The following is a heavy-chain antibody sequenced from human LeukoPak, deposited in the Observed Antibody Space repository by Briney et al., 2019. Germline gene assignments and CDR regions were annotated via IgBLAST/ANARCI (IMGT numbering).Heavy chain of an antibody. Sequence: SQTLSLTCAISGDSVSSNSAAWNWIRQSPSRGLEWLGRTYYRSKWYNDYAVSVRSRITINPDTSKNQFSLQLNSVTPEDTAVYYCARGRAVAGTGPQGPFDYWGQGTLVTVSS. D-gene: IGHD6-19*01. V-gene: IGHV6-1*01. J-gene: IGHJ4*02. CDR1: GDSVSSNSAA. CDR2: TYYRSKWYN. CDR3: ARGRAVAGTGPQGPFDY.